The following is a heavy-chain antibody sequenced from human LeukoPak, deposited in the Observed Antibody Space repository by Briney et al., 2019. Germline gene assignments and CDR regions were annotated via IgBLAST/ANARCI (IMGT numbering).Heavy chain of an antibody. J-gene: IGHJ6*02. CDR3: ARDLGYSYTEINYYYYYGMDV. Sequence: GGSLRLSCAASGFTFSSYWMHWVRQAPGKGLVWVSRINSDGSSTSYADSVKGRFTISRDNAKNTLYLQMNSLRAEDTAVYYCARDLGYSYTEINYYYYYGMDVWGQGTTVTVSS. V-gene: IGHV3-74*01. D-gene: IGHD5-18*01. CDR2: INSDGSST. CDR1: GFTFSSYW.